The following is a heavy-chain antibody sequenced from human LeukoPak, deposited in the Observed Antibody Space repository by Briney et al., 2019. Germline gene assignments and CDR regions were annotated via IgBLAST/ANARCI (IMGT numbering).Heavy chain of an antibody. CDR3: AKDTEQSIDGGYFDY. Sequence: PGGSLRLSCAASGLSVSSNYMTWVRQAPGKGLEWVSGISWNSGSIGYADSVKGRFTISRDNAKNSLYLQMNSLRAEDMALYYCAKDTEQSIDGGYFDYWGQGTLVTVSS. D-gene: IGHD3-16*01. V-gene: IGHV3-9*03. CDR2: ISWNSGSI. J-gene: IGHJ4*02. CDR1: GLSVSSNY.